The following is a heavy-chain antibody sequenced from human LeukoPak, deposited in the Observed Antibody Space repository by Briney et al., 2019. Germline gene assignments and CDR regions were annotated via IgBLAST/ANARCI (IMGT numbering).Heavy chain of an antibody. J-gene: IGHJ4*02. V-gene: IGHV5-51*01. Sequence: AGESLKISCKGSGYSFTSYWIGWVRQMPGKGLEWMGIIYPGDSDTRYSPSFQGQVTISADKSISTAYLQWSSLKASDTAMYYCARPRRDSGSYLYYFDYWGQGTLVTVSS. CDR1: GYSFTSYW. CDR3: ARPRRDSGSYLYYFDY. D-gene: IGHD1-26*01. CDR2: IYPGDSDT.